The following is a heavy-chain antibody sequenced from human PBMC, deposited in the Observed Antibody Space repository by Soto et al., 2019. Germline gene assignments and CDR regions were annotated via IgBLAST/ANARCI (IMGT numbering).Heavy chain of an antibody. D-gene: IGHD3-3*01. CDR3: ARTDYDFWSGYYTRSGFDP. Sequence: SETLSLTCIVSGGSISSSSYYWGWIRQPPGKGLEWIGSIYYSGSTYYNPSLKSRVTISVDTSKNQFSLKLSSVTAADTAVYYCARTDYDFWSGYYTRSGFDPWGQGTLVTVSS. CDR2: IYYSGST. J-gene: IGHJ5*02. V-gene: IGHV4-39*01. CDR1: GGSISSSSYY.